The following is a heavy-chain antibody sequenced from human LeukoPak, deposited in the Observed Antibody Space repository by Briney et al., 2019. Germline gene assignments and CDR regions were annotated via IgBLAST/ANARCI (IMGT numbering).Heavy chain of an antibody. J-gene: IGHJ4*02. CDR1: GFSLSNS. Sequence: GGSPRLSCAASGFSLSNSMNWVRQAPGKGLEWVSGIRASDDTTYYVDSVKGRFTVSRDNAKNSLYLQMTSLRVEDTAVYYCASGRHDFLHWGQGTLVTVSS. CDR3: ASGRHDFLH. V-gene: IGHV3-48*04. CDR2: IRASDDTT. D-gene: IGHD3/OR15-3a*01.